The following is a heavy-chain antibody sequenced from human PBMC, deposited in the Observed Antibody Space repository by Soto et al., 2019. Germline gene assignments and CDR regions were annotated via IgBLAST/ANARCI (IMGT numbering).Heavy chain of an antibody. CDR2: IWFDGSNN. J-gene: IGHJ3*02. V-gene: IGHV3-33*01. Sequence: QVRLVESGGGVVQPGRSLRPSCAASGFTFSNYGMHWVRQAPGKGLEWVALIWFDGSNNYYVDSVKGRFTISRDNSKNPLYLQMDRLKVEDTAVYYCARVFDCSDVNCRTWDAFDIWGQGTMVPVSS. CDR3: ARVFDCSDVNCRTWDAFDI. D-gene: IGHD1-1*01. CDR1: GFTFSNYG.